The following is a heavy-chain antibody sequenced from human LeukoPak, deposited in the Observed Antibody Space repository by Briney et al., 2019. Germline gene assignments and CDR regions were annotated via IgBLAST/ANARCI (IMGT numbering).Heavy chain of an antibody. V-gene: IGHV1-8*01. CDR2: MNPNSGNT. Sequence: ASVKVSCKASGYTFTSYDINWVRQATGQGLEWMGWMNPNSGNTGCAQKFQGRVTMTRNTSISTAYMELSSLRSEDTAVYYCARGGNYDSYYYYYGMDVWGQGTTVTVSS. CDR3: ARGGNYDSYYYYYGMDV. J-gene: IGHJ6*02. D-gene: IGHD4-11*01. CDR1: GYTFTSYD.